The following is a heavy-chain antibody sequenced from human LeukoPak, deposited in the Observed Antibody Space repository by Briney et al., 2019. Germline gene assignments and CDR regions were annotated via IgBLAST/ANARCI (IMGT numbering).Heavy chain of an antibody. V-gene: IGHV3-21*01. Sequence: GGSLRLSCAASGFTVSSNYMSWVRQAPGKGLEWVSSISSSSSYIYYADSVKGRFTISRDNAKNSLYLQMNSLRAEDTAVYYCARDLGNAYWGQGTLVTVSS. CDR2: ISSSSSYI. CDR3: ARDLGNAY. D-gene: IGHD1-26*01. J-gene: IGHJ4*02. CDR1: GFTVSSNY.